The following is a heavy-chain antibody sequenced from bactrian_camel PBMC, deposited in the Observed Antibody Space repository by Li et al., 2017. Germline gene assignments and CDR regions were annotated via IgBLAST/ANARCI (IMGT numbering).Heavy chain of an antibody. V-gene: IGHV3S6*01. D-gene: IGHD3*01. CDR3: VTNADSYAVRCGLSQSAYTY. CDR2: LDSDGRI. J-gene: IGHJ4*01. Sequence: HVQLVESGGGSVQAGGSLRLSCAVSVSSANDYCLGWFRQASGKEREWVGSLDSDGRINYADSVKGRFTISKGNGKLTLSLQMDSLKPEDTATYYCVTNADSYAVRCGLSQSAYTYWGQGTQVTVS. CDR1: VSSANDYC.